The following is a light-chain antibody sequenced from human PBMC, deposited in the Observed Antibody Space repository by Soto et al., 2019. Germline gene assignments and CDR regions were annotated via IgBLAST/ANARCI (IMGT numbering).Light chain of an antibody. J-gene: IGKJ2*03. CDR2: LAS. Sequence: DIQMAQSPSTLSASVGDTVTFTCLASQDVGSFLAWYQQKPGKAPKLLSYLASRLESGVPSRFSGSGSGTDFSLTISGLQPDDFATYFCQQYNSHSFYSFGQGTKLEIK. V-gene: IGKV1-5*01. CDR1: QDVGSF. CDR3: QQYNSHSFYS.